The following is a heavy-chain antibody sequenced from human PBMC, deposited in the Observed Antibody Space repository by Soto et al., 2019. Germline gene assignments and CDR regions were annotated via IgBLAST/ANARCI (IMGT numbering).Heavy chain of an antibody. CDR2: VSHDGRNT. J-gene: IGHJ4*02. CDR1: GFTFSDYA. Sequence: VQLVESGGGVVQPGRSLRLSCAASGFTFSDYAMHWVRQAPGKGLEWVAVVSHDGRNTHYADSVKGRFTISRDSSKNTVSLEMTGLRAEDTDVYYCAKGGRQWLVTSDFNYWGQGALVTVSS. CDR3: AKGGRQWLVTSDFNY. D-gene: IGHD6-19*01. V-gene: IGHV3-30*18.